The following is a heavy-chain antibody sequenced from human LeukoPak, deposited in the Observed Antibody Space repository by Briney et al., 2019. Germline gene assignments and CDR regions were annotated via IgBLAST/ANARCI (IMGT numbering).Heavy chain of an antibody. Sequence: GESLKISCKGSGYSFTSYWIGWVRQMPGKGLEWMGIIYPGDSDTRYSPSFQGQVTISADKSISTAYLQWSSLKASDTAMYYCARRPLNYYGLGSYYTDNWFDPWGQGTLVTVSS. V-gene: IGHV5-51*01. D-gene: IGHD3-10*01. CDR1: GYSFTSYW. J-gene: IGHJ5*02. CDR2: IYPGDSDT. CDR3: ARRPLNYYGLGSYYTDNWFDP.